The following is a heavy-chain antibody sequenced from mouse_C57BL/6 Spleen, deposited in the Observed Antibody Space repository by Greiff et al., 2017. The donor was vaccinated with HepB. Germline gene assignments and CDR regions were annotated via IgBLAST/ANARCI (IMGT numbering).Heavy chain of an antibody. V-gene: IGHV1-61*01. Sequence: QVQLQQPGAELVRPGSSVKLSCKASGYTFTSYWMDWVKQRPGQGLEWIGNIYPSDSETHYNQKFKDKATLTVDKSSSTAYMQLSSLTSEDSAVYYCAREGLHYCAIDYWGQGTSVTVSS. CDR2: IYPSDSET. CDR1: GYTFTSYW. J-gene: IGHJ4*01. D-gene: IGHD2-10*01. CDR3: AREGLHYCAIDY.